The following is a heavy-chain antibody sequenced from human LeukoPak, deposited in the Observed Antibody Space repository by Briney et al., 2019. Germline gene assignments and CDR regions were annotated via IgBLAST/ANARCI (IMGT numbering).Heavy chain of an antibody. V-gene: IGHV4-39*07. J-gene: IGHJ4*02. CDR3: ARAAHDYGDYVRPRTSRFDY. CDR2: INHSGST. D-gene: IGHD4-17*01. CDR1: GDSITSSDHY. Sequence: PSETLSLTCTLSGDSITSSDHYWVWIRQSPGKGLEWIGEINHSGSTNYNPSLKSRVTISVDTSKNQFSLKLSSVTAADTAVYYCARAAHDYGDYVRPRTSRFDYWGQGTLVTISS.